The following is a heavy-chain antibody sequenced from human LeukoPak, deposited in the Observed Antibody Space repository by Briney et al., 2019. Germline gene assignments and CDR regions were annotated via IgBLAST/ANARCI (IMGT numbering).Heavy chain of an antibody. J-gene: IGHJ4*02. V-gene: IGHV3-30*18. Sequence: GGSLRLSCAASGFTFSSYGMHWVRQAPGKGLEWVAVISYDGSNKYYADSVKGRFTISRDNSKNTLYLQMNSLRAEDTAVYYCAKDLYSGSYEVDYWGQGTLVTVSS. CDR1: GFTFSSYG. D-gene: IGHD1-26*01. CDR3: AKDLYSGSYEVDY. CDR2: ISYDGSNK.